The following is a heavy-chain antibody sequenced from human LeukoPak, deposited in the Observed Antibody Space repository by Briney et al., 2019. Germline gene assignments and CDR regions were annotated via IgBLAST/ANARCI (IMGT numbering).Heavy chain of an antibody. Sequence: GRSLSLSCAASGLTFDDYAMHWVRQAPGKGLEWVSGISWNSGSIGYADSVQRRCTISRDNAKTYLYLQMNSLRGEDTALYYCAKDSGYSSSWSRKWFDPWGQGTLVSVSS. J-gene: IGHJ5*02. CDR2: ISWNSGSI. V-gene: IGHV3-9*01. CDR1: GLTFDDYA. D-gene: IGHD6-13*01. CDR3: AKDSGYSSSWSRKWFDP.